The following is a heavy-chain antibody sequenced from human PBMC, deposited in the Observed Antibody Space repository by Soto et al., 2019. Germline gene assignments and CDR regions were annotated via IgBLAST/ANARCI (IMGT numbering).Heavy chain of an antibody. CDR3: AHTWGLPFDY. CDR2: IYWDDDK. Sequence: QITLKESGPTLVKPTQTLTLTCTYSGFSLRTTGVGVGWIRQTPGKALEWLGIIYWDDDKRYSPSLKSRLTLTSDISKSQVVLTMTNMGPVDTATYFCAHTWGLPFDYWGPGNLVIVSS. D-gene: IGHD3-16*01. V-gene: IGHV2-5*02. CDR1: GFSLRTTGVG. J-gene: IGHJ4*02.